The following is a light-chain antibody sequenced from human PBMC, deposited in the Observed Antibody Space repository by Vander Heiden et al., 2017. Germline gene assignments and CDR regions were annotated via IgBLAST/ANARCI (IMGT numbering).Light chain of an antibody. CDR3: QSADSSGTYWV. Sequence: SYDLTQPPSVSVSPGQTARITCPGDALPKPYAYWYQQKPGQAPVLVIYKDSERPAGIPERFSGSSSGTTVTLTISGVQAEDEADYYCQSADSSGTYWVFGGGTKLTVL. J-gene: IGLJ3*02. CDR2: KDS. CDR1: ALPKPY. V-gene: IGLV3-25*03.